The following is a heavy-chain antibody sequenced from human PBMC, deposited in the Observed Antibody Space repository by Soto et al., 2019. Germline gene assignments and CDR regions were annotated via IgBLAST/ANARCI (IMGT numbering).Heavy chain of an antibody. V-gene: IGHV4-39*01. CDR1: GGSINSSSYF. CDR2: IYYSGST. J-gene: IGHJ5*02. Sequence: PSETLSLTCIVSGGSINSSSYFWGWVRQPPGKGLEWIGSIYYSGSTYYNPSLRSRVTISVDTSKNQFSLKLSSVTAADTAVFYCARHYSSGSRNWFDPWGQATLVTVYS. CDR3: ARHYSSGSRNWFDP. D-gene: IGHD6-19*01.